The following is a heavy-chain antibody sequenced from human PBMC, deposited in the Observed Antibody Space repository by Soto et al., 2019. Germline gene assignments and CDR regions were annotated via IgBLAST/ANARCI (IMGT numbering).Heavy chain of an antibody. CDR2: IIPIFGTA. CDR1: GGTFSSYA. D-gene: IGHD2-15*01. J-gene: IGHJ4*02. Sequence: PSVKVSCKASGGTFSSYAISWVRQAPGQGLEWMGGIIPIFGTANYAQKFQGRVTITADESTSTAYMELSSLRSEDTAVYYCARDLVTSHSWGYCSGGSCYLPRYWGQGTLVTVSS. CDR3: ARDLVTSHSWGYCSGGSCYLPRY. V-gene: IGHV1-69*13.